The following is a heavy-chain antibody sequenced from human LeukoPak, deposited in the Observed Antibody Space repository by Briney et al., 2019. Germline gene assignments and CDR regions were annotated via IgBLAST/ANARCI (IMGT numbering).Heavy chain of an antibody. CDR3: VRDFFGWSSLGH. V-gene: IGHV3-7*01. D-gene: IGHD6-19*01. Sequence: GGSLRLSCAASGFTFRSNWMNWVRQAPGKGLEWVAHVQPDGSAKIYADSVKGRFTISRDNAKDSVYLQMNSLRVEDTAVYYCVRDFFGWSSLGHWGQGTLVTVSS. J-gene: IGHJ1*01. CDR1: GFTFRSNW. CDR2: VQPDGSAK.